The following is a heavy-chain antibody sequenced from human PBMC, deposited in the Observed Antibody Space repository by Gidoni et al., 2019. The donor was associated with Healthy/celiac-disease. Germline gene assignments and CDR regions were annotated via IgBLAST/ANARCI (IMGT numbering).Heavy chain of an antibody. CDR3: TTSRWLQSFCFDY. CDR1: GLTFSNAW. Sequence: EVQLVESGGGLVKPGGSLRLSCAASGLTFSNAWLSWVSQAPGKGLEWVGRIKSKTDGGTTDYAAPVKGRFTISRDDSKNTLYLQMNSLKTEDTAVYYCTTSRWLQSFCFDYWGQGTLVTVSS. J-gene: IGHJ4*02. CDR2: IKSKTDGGTT. D-gene: IGHD5-12*01. V-gene: IGHV3-15*01.